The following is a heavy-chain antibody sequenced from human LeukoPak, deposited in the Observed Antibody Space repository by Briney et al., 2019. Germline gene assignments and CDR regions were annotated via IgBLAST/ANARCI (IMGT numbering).Heavy chain of an antibody. V-gene: IGHV3-20*04. D-gene: IGHD6-19*01. CDR1: GSTFEDHG. J-gene: IGHJ4*02. CDR2: SNWGGGST. CDR3: AMGDSSGWYFYY. Sequence: GGSLRLSCAASGSTFEDHGMIWVRQVSGKGLEWVAGSNWGGGSTGYADSVTGRFTISRDNAKVSLVLQMNRLRVEDTALYFCAMGDSSGWYFYYWGQGTLVTVSS.